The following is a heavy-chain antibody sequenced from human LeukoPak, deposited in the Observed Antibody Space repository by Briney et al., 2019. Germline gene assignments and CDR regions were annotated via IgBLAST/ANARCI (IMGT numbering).Heavy chain of an antibody. V-gene: IGHV3-21*01. CDR2: ISSSSSYI. CDR1: GFTFSSYS. CDR3: ARDGAGGSYSI. J-gene: IGHJ3*02. Sequence: GGSLRLSCAASGFTFSSYSMNWVRQAPGKGLEWVSSISSSSSYIYYADSVKGRFTISRDNAKNPLYLQMNSLRAEDTAVYYCARDGAGGSYSIWGQGTMVTVSS. D-gene: IGHD1-26*01.